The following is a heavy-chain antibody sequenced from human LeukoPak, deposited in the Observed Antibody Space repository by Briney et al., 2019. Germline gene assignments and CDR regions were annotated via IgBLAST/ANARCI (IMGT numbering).Heavy chain of an antibody. V-gene: IGHV3-23*01. CDR2: IIGSGGST. CDR3: AKELVPAAFVYFDY. Sequence: GGSLRLSCVPSTPSLTSISMRWDSQAPGKGLEWVSAIIGSGGSTYYADSVKGRFTISRDTSKNTLYLQMNRLRAADTGVYYCAKELVPAAFVYFDYWGQGTLVTVSS. D-gene: IGHD2-2*01. J-gene: IGHJ4*02. CDR1: TPSLTSIS.